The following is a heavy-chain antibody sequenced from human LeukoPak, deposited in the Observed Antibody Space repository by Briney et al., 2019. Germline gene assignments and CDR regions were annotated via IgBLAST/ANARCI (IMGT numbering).Heavy chain of an antibody. CDR3: ARDQGIRYSSSRYGLDYYYYMDV. D-gene: IGHD6-13*01. Sequence: GSSVKVSCKASGGTFSSYAISWVRQAPGQGLEWMGGIIPVFGSVNYAQRFQGRITITTDASTRTAYMELSSLRSEDTAIYYCARDQGIRYSSSRYGLDYYYYMDVWGKGTTVTVSS. CDR2: IIPVFGSV. CDR1: GGTFSSYA. V-gene: IGHV1-69*05. J-gene: IGHJ6*03.